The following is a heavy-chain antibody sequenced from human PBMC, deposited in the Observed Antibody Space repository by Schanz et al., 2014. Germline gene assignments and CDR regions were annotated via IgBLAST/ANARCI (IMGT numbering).Heavy chain of an antibody. CDR1: GFTFRDYY. V-gene: IGHV3-23*04. J-gene: IGHJ6*02. CDR2: ISGSGGST. Sequence: VQLVESGGGLVKPGGSLRLSCAASGFTFRDYYMSWIRQAPGKGLEWVSGISGSGGSTYYADSVKGRFTISRDRFQNTLYLRMSSLRAEDTAVYYCAKARRKSNCSGGRCFHYSYYGMDVWGQGTTVTVSS. CDR3: AKARRKSNCSGGRCFHYSYYGMDV. D-gene: IGHD2-15*01.